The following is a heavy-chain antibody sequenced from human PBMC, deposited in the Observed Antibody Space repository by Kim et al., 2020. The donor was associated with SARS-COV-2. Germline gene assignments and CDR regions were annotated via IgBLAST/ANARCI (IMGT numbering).Heavy chain of an antibody. Sequence: SETLSLTCAVYGRSFSGYYWTWIRQAPGTGLQWIGEITPTGTTNYDPSLRSRVTITVAASEKQFPLTLTSATAADTAVYYCARGKSEYFGSGRARSFDL. CDR3: ARGKSEYFGSGRARSFDL. CDR1: GRSFSGYY. J-gene: IGHJ2*01. CDR2: ITPTGTT. D-gene: IGHD3-10*01. V-gene: IGHV4-34*01.